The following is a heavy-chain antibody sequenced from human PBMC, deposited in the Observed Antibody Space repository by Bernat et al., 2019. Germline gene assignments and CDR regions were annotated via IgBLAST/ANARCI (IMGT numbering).Heavy chain of an antibody. V-gene: IGHV3-66*04. CDR3: ARQDDFWSGFVV. Sequence: EVPLVESGGGLVQPGGSLRLSCAASGFTVSSNYMSWVRQAPGKGLEWVSIVYSDGSTYYADSVKGRFTSSRDNSKNTLFRQMSSLRVDDMAVYYCARQDDFWSGFVVWGQGTLVTVSS. J-gene: IGHJ5*02. CDR2: VYSDGST. D-gene: IGHD3-3*01. CDR1: GFTVSSNY.